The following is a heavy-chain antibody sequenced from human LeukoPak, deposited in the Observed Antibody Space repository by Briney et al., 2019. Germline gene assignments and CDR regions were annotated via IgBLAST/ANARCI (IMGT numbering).Heavy chain of an antibody. J-gene: IGHJ4*02. Sequence: PGGSLRLSCAASGFTFSSYSMNWVRQAPGKGLEWVSSISSSSSYIYYADSVKGRFTISRDNSKNTVYLQMNSLRAEDTAVYYCASSLWFGVLLRPIDYWGQGTLATVSS. CDR3: ASSLWFGVLLRPIDY. CDR2: ISSSSSYI. D-gene: IGHD3-10*01. V-gene: IGHV3-21*01. CDR1: GFTFSSYS.